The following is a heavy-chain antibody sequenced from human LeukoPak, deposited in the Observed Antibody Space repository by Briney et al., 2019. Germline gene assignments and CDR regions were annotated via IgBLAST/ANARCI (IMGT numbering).Heavy chain of an antibody. CDR1: GFTFTSYW. Sequence: GGSLRLSCAASGFTFTSYWMSWVRQTPGKGLEWVANIKQDGSEKYYVDSVKGRFTISRDNAKKSLYLQMNSLRAEDTAVYYCARVWGVQRYNSSGSYYRFDYWGQGTLVTVSS. V-gene: IGHV3-7*01. CDR3: ARVWGVQRYNSSGSYYRFDY. D-gene: IGHD3-10*01. CDR2: IKQDGSEK. J-gene: IGHJ4*02.